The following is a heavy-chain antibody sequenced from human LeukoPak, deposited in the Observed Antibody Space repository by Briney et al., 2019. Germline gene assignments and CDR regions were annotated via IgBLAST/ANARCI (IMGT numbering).Heavy chain of an antibody. CDR1: GFTFSSYG. CDR2: IRYDGSNK. V-gene: IGHV3-30*02. J-gene: IGHJ4*02. Sequence: PGGSLRLSCAASGFTFSSYGMHWVRQAPGKGLEWLAFIRYDGSNKYYADSVKGRFTISRDNSKNTLYLQMNSLRAEDTAVYYCAKDRREYSSGWYLDYWGQGTLVTVSS. CDR3: AKDRREYSSGWYLDY. D-gene: IGHD6-19*01.